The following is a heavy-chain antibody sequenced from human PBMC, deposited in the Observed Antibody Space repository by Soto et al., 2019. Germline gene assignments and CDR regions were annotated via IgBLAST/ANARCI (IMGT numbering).Heavy chain of an antibody. CDR2: IGDSEGETT. CDR1: GFTFSTYA. Sequence: EVQLLESGGGLVQPGGSLRLSCAASGFTFSTYAMTWVRQAPGKGPEWVSRIGDSEGETTHYADSVKGRFTISRDKAKNTRYLQMNSLRVEDTAIYYCAKGYCGGGRCYDLDNWFDSWGQGTRVTVSS. V-gene: IGHV3-23*01. J-gene: IGHJ5*01. CDR3: AKGYCGGGRCYDLDNWFDS. D-gene: IGHD2-15*01.